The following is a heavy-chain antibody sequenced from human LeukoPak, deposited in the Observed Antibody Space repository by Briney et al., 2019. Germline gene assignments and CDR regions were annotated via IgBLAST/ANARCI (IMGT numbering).Heavy chain of an antibody. CDR1: GVTFSKYA. CDR2: ISNTGGGT. CDR3: AKLLGTIYPLWGMDV. Sequence: GGSLRLSCAVSGVTFSKYAMSWFRQAPGKGLEWVSGISNTGGGTYYAESVEGRFTISRDNSKSTLYLQMNSLRAEDTAVYYCAKLLGTIYPLWGMDVWGQGTTVTVSS. D-gene: IGHD2-21*01. V-gene: IGHV3-23*01. J-gene: IGHJ6*02.